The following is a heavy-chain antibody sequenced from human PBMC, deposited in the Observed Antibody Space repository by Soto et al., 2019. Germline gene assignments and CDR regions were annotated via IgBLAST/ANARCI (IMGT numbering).Heavy chain of an antibody. CDR2: ISGSGGST. CDR3: AKGTPGIAVAGTAYYFDY. V-gene: IGHV3-23*01. D-gene: IGHD6-19*01. J-gene: IGHJ4*02. Sequence: PGGSLRLSCAASGFTFSSYAMSWVRQAPGKGLEWVSAISGSGGSTYYADSVKGRFTISRDNSKNTLYLQMNSLRAEDTAVYYCAKGTPGIAVAGTAYYFDYWGQGTLVTVSS. CDR1: GFTFSSYA.